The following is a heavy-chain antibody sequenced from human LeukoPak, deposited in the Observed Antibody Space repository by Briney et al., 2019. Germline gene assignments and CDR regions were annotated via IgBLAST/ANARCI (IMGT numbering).Heavy chain of an antibody. CDR3: ARDWGVGYDFWSGYYHYYYGMDV. CDR1: GDSIRSHY. CDR2: IYYSGST. D-gene: IGHD3-3*01. V-gene: IGHV4-59*11. Sequence: SETLSLTCTVSGDSIRSHYWSWIRQPPGKGLEWIGYIYYSGSTNYNPSLESRVTISVDTSKNQFSLKLSSVTAADTAVYYCARDWGVGYDFWSGYYHYYYGMDVWGQGTTVTVSS. J-gene: IGHJ6*02.